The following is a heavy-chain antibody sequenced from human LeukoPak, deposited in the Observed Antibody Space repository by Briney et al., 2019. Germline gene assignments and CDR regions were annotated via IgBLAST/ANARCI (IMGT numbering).Heavy chain of an antibody. V-gene: IGHV5-51*01. J-gene: IGHJ6*03. Sequence: GESLKSSCKGSGYTFRSYWIGWVRQMPGKGLEWMGIIYPGDSATRYSPSFQGQVTISADESTSTAYLQWSSVQASDTAMYYCARQKSGYTFTYYYYMDVWGKGTTVTVSS. CDR1: GYTFRSYW. CDR3: ARQKSGYTFTYYYYMDV. CDR2: IYPGDSAT. D-gene: IGHD5-18*01.